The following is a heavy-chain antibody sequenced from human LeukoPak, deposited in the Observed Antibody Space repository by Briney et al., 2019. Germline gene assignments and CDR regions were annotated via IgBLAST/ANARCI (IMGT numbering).Heavy chain of an antibody. CDR1: GGSISSGSYY. D-gene: IGHD6-13*01. J-gene: IGHJ4*02. CDR3: ARAAADLYFDY. Sequence: SETLSLTCTVSGGSISSGSYYWSWIRQPAGKGLEWIGRIYTSGSTNYNPSLKSRVTISVDTSKNQFSLKLSSVTAADTAVYYCARAAADLYFDYWGQGTLVTVSS. CDR2: IYTSGST. V-gene: IGHV4-61*02.